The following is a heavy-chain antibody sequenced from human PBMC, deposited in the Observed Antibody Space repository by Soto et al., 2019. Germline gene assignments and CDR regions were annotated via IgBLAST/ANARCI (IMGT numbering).Heavy chain of an antibody. J-gene: IGHJ4*02. Sequence: QVQLQESGPGLVKPSETLSLTCTVSGGSISSYYWSWIRQPPGKGLEWIGYIYYSGSTNYNPSLKSRVTISVDTSKNQFSLKLSSVTAADTAVYYCARDRMVRGVTVFDYWGQGTLVTVSS. CDR3: ARDRMVRGVTVFDY. V-gene: IGHV4-59*01. D-gene: IGHD3-10*01. CDR2: IYYSGST. CDR1: GGSISSYY.